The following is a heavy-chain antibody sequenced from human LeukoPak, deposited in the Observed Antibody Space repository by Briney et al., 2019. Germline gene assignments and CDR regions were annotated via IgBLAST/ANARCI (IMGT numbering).Heavy chain of an antibody. CDR3: ASGQAEPNY. CDR1: GGSFSGYY. V-gene: IGHV4-34*01. D-gene: IGHD1-14*01. CDR2: INHSGST. J-gene: IGHJ4*02. Sequence: SETLSLTCAVYGGSFSGYYWSWIRQPPGKGLEWIGEINHSGSTNYNPSLKSRVTISVDTSKNQFSLKLGSVTAADTAVYYCASGQAEPNYWGRGTLVTVSS.